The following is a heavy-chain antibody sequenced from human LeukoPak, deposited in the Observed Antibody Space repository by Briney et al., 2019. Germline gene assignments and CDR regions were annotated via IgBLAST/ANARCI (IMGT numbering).Heavy chain of an antibody. Sequence: SETLSLTCTVSGGSISSSSYYWGWIRQPPGKGLEWIGSIYYSGSTYYNPSLKSRVTISVDTSKNQFSLKLSSVTAADTAVYYCATRRAGAGTIDYWGQGTLVTVSS. D-gene: IGHD6-19*01. CDR2: IYYSGST. J-gene: IGHJ4*02. CDR1: GGSISSSSYY. V-gene: IGHV4-39*01. CDR3: ATRRAGAGTIDY.